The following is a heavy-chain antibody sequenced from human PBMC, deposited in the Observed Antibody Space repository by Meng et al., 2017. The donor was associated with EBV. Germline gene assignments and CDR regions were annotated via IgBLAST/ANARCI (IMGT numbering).Heavy chain of an antibody. CDR1: RDSISSFYY. CDR2: VHYTGST. J-gene: IGHJ5*02. D-gene: IGHD6-19*01. V-gene: IGHV4-39*01. Sequence: QLQLRESGPGQVKLSEXLSRTCPVSRDSISSFYYWGWIRQPPGRGLEWIGSVHYTGSTYYSPSLKSRVTVSVDTSKNQFSLRLTSVTAADTAVYYCARPFPSWQSPRLDPFGAWGQGTLVTVSS. CDR3: ARPFPSWQSPRLDPFGA.